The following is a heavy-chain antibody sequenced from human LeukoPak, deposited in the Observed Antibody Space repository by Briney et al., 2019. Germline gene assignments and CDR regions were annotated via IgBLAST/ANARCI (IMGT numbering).Heavy chain of an antibody. J-gene: IGHJ6*02. CDR3: GSGLWFGELLTPMDV. CDR1: GGSISSGGYY. Sequence: SETLSLTCTVSGGSISSGGYYWSWIRQHPGKGLEWIGYIYYSGSTYYNPSLKSRVTISVDTSKNQFSLKLSSVTAADTAVYYCGSGLWFGELLTPMDVWGQGTTVTVSS. CDR2: IYYSGST. V-gene: IGHV4-31*03. D-gene: IGHD3-10*01.